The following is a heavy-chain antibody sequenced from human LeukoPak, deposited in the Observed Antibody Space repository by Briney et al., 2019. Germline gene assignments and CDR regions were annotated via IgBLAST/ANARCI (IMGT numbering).Heavy chain of an antibody. CDR2: IYYSGST. CDR1: GVYISSGDYY. J-gene: IGHJ4*02. Sequence: PSETLSLTCTVSGVYISSGDYYRSWIRQPPGTGLEWIGYIYYSGSTYYNPSLKSRVTISVDTSKNQFSLKLSSVTAADTAVYYCARVVGFGELLRFDYWGQGTLVTVSS. V-gene: IGHV4-30-4*01. D-gene: IGHD3-10*01. CDR3: ARVVGFGELLRFDY.